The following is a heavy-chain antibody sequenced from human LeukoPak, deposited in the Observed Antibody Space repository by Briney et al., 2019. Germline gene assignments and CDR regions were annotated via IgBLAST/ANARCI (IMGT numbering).Heavy chain of an antibody. J-gene: IGHJ3*02. Sequence: GGSLRLSCAASGFTFSSYAMHWVRQAPGKGLEWVAVISDDGINKYYADPVKGRFTISRDNSKNTLYLEMSSLRAEDTAVYYCAKKLIAAAGPDAFDIWGQGTMVTVSS. D-gene: IGHD6-13*01. CDR3: AKKLIAAAGPDAFDI. V-gene: IGHV3-30*18. CDR1: GFTFSSYA. CDR2: ISDDGINK.